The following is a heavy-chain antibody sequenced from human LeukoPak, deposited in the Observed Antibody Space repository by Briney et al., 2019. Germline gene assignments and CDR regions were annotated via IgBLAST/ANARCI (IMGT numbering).Heavy chain of an antibody. CDR2: ISAYNGNT. V-gene: IGHV1-18*01. J-gene: IGHJ6*02. CDR1: GYTFTSYG. CDR3: ARDPGPSDIVVVPAAITYYYYGMDV. D-gene: IGHD2-2*02. Sequence: GASVKVSCKASGYTFTSYGISWVRQAPGQGLEWMGWISAYNGNTNYAQKPQGRVTMTTDTSTSTAYMELRSLRSDDTAVYYCARDPGPSDIVVVPAAITYYYYGMDVWGQGTTVTVSS.